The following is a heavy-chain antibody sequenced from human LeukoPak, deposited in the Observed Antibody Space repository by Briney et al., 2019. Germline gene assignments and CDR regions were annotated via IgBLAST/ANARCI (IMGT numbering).Heavy chain of an antibody. CDR3: ARDAPLKRIIMVRGDANVFDI. J-gene: IGHJ3*02. CDR1: GGTFSSYA. D-gene: IGHD3-10*01. Sequence: SVKVSCKASGGTFSSYAISWVRQAPGQGLEWMGGIIPIFGTANYAQKFQGRVTITADESTSTAYMELSSLRSEDTAVYYCARDAPLKRIIMVRGDANVFDIWGQGTMVTVSS. V-gene: IGHV1-69*13. CDR2: IIPIFGTA.